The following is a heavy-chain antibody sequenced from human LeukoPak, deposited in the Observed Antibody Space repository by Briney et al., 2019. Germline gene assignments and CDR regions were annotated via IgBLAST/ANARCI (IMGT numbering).Heavy chain of an antibody. CDR3: ATDFYRGRQFDY. CDR2: FDPEDVET. D-gene: IGHD2/OR15-2a*01. Sequence: ASVKVSCKVSGNTFTDLSMNWVRQAPGKGLEWMGGFDPEDVETIYAQKFQGRVTMTEDTSTATAYMELSSLRPNDTAVYYCATDFYRGRQFDYWGQGTLVTVSS. V-gene: IGHV1-24*01. CDR1: GNTFTDLS. J-gene: IGHJ4*02.